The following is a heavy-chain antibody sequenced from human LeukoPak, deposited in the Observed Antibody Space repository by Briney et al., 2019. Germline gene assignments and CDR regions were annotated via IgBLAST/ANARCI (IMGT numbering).Heavy chain of an antibody. Sequence: SETLSLTCTVSGGSISSYYWSWIRQPPGKGLEWVGCIYDSGSTNYNPSLKSRVTISVDTSKNQFSLKLSSVTAADTAVYYCARVARPMVRGVDFDYWGQGTLVTVSS. CDR3: ARVARPMVRGVDFDY. CDR1: GGSISSYY. CDR2: IYDSGST. J-gene: IGHJ4*02. D-gene: IGHD3-10*01. V-gene: IGHV4-59*01.